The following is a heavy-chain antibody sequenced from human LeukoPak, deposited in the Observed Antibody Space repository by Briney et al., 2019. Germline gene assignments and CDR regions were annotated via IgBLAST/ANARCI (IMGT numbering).Heavy chain of an antibody. Sequence: GGSLRLSCAASGFTFSTYWMSWVRQPPGKGLEWVANIKHDGSEKYYVDSVKGRFTISRGNAMNSLYLQMNSLRAEDTAVYYCARVGTAEGTLEDYWGQGTLVTVSS. J-gene: IGHJ4*02. CDR2: IKHDGSEK. V-gene: IGHV3-7*01. D-gene: IGHD6-13*01. CDR3: ARVGTAEGTLEDY. CDR1: GFTFSTYW.